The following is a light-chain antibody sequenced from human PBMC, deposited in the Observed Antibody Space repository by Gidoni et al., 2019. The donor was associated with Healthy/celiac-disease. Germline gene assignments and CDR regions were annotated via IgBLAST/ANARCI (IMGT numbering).Light chain of an antibody. CDR1: SSDVGGYNY. J-gene: IGLJ2*01. CDR2: EVS. CDR3: SSYTSSSNLV. Sequence: QSALTQPASVSGSPGQSITISCTGTSSDVGGYNYVSWYQQHPGKAPKLMIYEVSNRPSGVSNRFSGTKSGNTASMTIAGLQDEDEADYYCSSYTSSSNLVFGGGTKLTVL. V-gene: IGLV2-14*01.